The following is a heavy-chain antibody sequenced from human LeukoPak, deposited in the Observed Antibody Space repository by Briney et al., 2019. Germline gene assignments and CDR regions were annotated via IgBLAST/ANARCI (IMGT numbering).Heavy chain of an antibody. D-gene: IGHD2-15*01. CDR1: GFTFSSYS. V-gene: IGHV3-21*01. J-gene: IGHJ3*02. CDR3: ASSVVAATHDAFDI. Sequence: GGSPRLSCAASGFTFSSYSMNWVRQAPGKGLEWVSSISSSSSYIYYADSVKGRFTISRDNAKNSLYLQMNSLRAEDTAVYYCASSVVAATHDAFDIWGQGTMVTVSS. CDR2: ISSSSSYI.